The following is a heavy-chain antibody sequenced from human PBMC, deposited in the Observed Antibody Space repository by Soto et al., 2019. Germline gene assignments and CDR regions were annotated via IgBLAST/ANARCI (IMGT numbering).Heavy chain of an antibody. CDR2: ISSTTNYI. V-gene: IGHV3-21*01. Sequence: PGGSLRLSCAASGFTFTRYSMNWVRQAPGKGLEWVSSISSTTNYIYYADSMKGRFTVSRDNAKNSVYLEMNSLSAEDTAVYYCARESEDLTSNFDYWGQGTRVTVSS. CDR3: ARESEDLTSNFDY. J-gene: IGHJ4*02. CDR1: GFTFTRYS.